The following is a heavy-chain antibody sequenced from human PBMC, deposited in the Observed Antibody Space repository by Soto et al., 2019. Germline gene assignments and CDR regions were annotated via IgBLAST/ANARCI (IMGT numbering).Heavy chain of an antibody. V-gene: IGHV4-31*03. D-gene: IGHD3-3*01. CDR1: GGSFSSDSFI. Sequence: PSETLSLTCSVSGGSFSSDSFIWSWVRQFPGKGLEWIGYINYSGTTYYNPSLRSRITMSVDTSKNQFSLNLSSVTAADTAMYYCARHGNDFWSGYYIDYWGQGTLVTVSS. CDR3: ARHGNDFWSGYYIDY. J-gene: IGHJ4*02. CDR2: INYSGTT.